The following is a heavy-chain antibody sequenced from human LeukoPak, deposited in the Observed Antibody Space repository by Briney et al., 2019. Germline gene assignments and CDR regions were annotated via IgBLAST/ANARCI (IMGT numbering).Heavy chain of an antibody. CDR2: IYSNGVT. CDR1: GFTVSNNY. CDR3: AKDGVWGYSYGGNWFDP. V-gene: IGHV3-66*03. Sequence: GGSLRLSCAASGFTVSNNYMIWVRQAPGKGLEWVSLIYSNGVTNYADSVKGRFTISRDNSKNTLYLQMNSLRAEDTAVYYCAKDGVWGYSYGGNWFDPWGQGTLVTVSS. J-gene: IGHJ5*02. D-gene: IGHD5-18*01.